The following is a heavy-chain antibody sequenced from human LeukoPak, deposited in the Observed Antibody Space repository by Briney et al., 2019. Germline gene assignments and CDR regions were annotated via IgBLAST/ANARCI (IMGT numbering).Heavy chain of an antibody. D-gene: IGHD1-26*01. CDR3: ARVGGPTIQNRSGMDV. CDR2: ISYDGSNK. J-gene: IGHJ6*02. V-gene: IGHV3-30*01. CDR1: GFTFSSYA. Sequence: QPGRSLRLSCAASGFTFSSYAMHWVRQAPGKGLEWVAVISYDGSNKYYADSVKGRFTISRDNSKNTLYLQMNSLRAEDTAVYYCARVGGPTIQNRSGMDVWGQGTMVTVSS.